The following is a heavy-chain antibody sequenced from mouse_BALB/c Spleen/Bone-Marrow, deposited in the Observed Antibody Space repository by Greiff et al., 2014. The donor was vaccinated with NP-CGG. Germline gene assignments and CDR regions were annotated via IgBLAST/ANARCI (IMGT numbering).Heavy chain of an antibody. D-gene: IGHD1-2*01. CDR2: IYPGNVNT. Sequence: VQLQQSGPELVKPGASVRISCKASGFTFTSYFIHWMKERPGQGLEWIGWIYPGNVNTNYNEKFKGKATLTADKSSTTAYMQPSSLTSEDSAVYFCARRFITTTHWYFDVWGAGTTVTVSS. CDR3: ARRFITTTHWYFDV. CDR1: GFTFTSYF. V-gene: IGHV1S56*01. J-gene: IGHJ1*01.